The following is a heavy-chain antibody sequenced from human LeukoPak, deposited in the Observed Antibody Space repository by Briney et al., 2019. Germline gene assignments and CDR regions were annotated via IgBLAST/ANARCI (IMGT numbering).Heavy chain of an antibody. CDR2: IYNSGTA. J-gene: IGHJ5*02. Sequence: SETLSLTCTVSGGSISSSSYYWGWIRQPPGKGLEWIGYIYNSGTAYYNPSLKSRVTVSVDTSKNQFSLKLSSVTAADTAVYYCARLRRASWGHYDFWSGYNWFDPWGQGTLVTVSS. CDR1: GGSISSSSYY. V-gene: IGHV4-39*07. D-gene: IGHD3-3*01. CDR3: ARLRRASWGHYDFWSGYNWFDP.